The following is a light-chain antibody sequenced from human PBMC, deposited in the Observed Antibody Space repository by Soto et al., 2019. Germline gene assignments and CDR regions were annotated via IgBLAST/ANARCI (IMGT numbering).Light chain of an antibody. CDR2: YAS. Sequence: DIQMTQSPSSLSASVGDRVTITCLASHDIGNYLNWYQQKPGKAPKLLFYYASNLETGVSSRFSGSGSGTDFTFTISSLQPEDIATYFCQQYENLPRFIFGPGTKVDIK. CDR1: HDIGNY. CDR3: QQYENLPRFI. J-gene: IGKJ3*01. V-gene: IGKV1-33*01.